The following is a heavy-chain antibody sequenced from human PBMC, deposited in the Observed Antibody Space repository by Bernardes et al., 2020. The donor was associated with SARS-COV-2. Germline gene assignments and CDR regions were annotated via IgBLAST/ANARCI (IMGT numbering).Heavy chain of an antibody. CDR3: AHRASFYDDDDCYDSGRDY. CDR1: GFSLSRDGLG. CDR2: THWPDAQ. Sequence: GPTLVKPTQTLPLTCTFSGFSLSRDGLGGAWIRHPPVPALEWLAPTHWPDAQRYSPSLRSRLTIPKDTSNSQVVLTLTNMDPVDTATYDCAHRASFYDDDDCYDSGRDYWGQGTLVTVSS. D-gene: IGHD3-22*01. V-gene: IGHV2-5*01. J-gene: IGHJ4*02.